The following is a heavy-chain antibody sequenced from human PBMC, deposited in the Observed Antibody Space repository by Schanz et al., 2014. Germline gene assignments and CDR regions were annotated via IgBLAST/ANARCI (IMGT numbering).Heavy chain of an antibody. V-gene: IGHV3-30*03. D-gene: IGHD1-7*01. CDR3: AMGGYQLHH. CDR2: ISFDGRNT. CDR1: GITLSGYG. Sequence: VRLVESGGDLVKPGGSLRLSCAASGITLSGYGLHWVRQAPGKGLEWVGFISFDGRNTGYAHSVKGRFTISRDNAENTLYLQMNSLRVEDTAVYYCAMGGYQLHHWGQGTLVTVSS. J-gene: IGHJ4*02.